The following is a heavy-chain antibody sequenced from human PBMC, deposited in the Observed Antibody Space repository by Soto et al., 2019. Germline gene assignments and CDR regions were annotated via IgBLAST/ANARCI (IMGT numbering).Heavy chain of an antibody. J-gene: IGHJ4*02. CDR1: GFTFRIYG. V-gene: IGHV3-33*01. Sequence: QVQLVESGGGGVQPGRSLRLSCAASGFTFRIYGMHCVRQAPGKGLEWVARIWFDGRTKYYADSVKGRFTISRNNSKNTLYLQMNRRRADDTAVYYGARVGITGTTFRGFDYWGQGTLVTVSS. CDR2: IWFDGRTK. CDR3: ARVGITGTTFRGFDY. D-gene: IGHD1-20*01.